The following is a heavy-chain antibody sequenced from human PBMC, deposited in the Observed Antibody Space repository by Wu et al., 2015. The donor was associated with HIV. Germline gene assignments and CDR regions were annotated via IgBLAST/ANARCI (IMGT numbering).Heavy chain of an antibody. CDR1: GGTFSSYS. V-gene: IGHV1-69*13. CDR2: IIPIFGTA. Sequence: QVQLVQSGAEVKKPKSSVKVSCKASGGTFSSYSISWIRQAPGQGLEWMGRIIPIFGTANYAQKFQGRVTITADESTNTAYMQLSSLRSEDTAVYFCTRSTFAGGSDTWYSFDKWGQGTLVSVSS. D-gene: IGHD2-15*01. J-gene: IGHJ4*02. CDR3: TRSTFAGGSDTWYSFDK.